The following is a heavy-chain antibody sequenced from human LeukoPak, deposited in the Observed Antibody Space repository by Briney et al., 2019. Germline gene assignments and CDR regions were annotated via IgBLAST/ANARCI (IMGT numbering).Heavy chain of an antibody. J-gene: IGHJ4*02. V-gene: IGHV4-34*01. CDR1: GGSFSGYY. CDR3: ARGESRGATGKPKYDY. CDR2: INHSGST. Sequence: KSSETLSLTCAVYGGSFSGYYWSWIRQPPGKGLEWTGEINHSGSTNYNPSLKSRVTISVDTSKNQFSLKLSSVTAADTAVYYCARGESRGATGKPKYDYWGQGTLVTVS. D-gene: IGHD1-26*01.